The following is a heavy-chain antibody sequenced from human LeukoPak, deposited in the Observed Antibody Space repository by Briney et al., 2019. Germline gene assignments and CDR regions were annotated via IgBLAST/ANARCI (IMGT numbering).Heavy chain of an antibody. CDR3: EKECSRGTVTRQHMGV. J-gene: IGHJ6*02. D-gene: IGHD4-17*01. CDR2: LIGSGGST. CDR1: GFTFSRYA. Sequence: GGSLRLSCAASGFTFSRYAMSWVRHAPREGLEWVSRLIGSGGSTYYADSVKGRFNISRENSKNTLYLKMNSVRAGDTGVYFCEKECSRGTVTRQHMGVRGPGNTVHGSS. V-gene: IGHV3-23*01.